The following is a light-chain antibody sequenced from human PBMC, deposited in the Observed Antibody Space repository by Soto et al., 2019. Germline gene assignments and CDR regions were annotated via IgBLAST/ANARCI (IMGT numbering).Light chain of an antibody. CDR1: QVISTS. CDR3: LQHHSFPRT. Sequence: DIKLTQSPSFLSPSIGESVTITCRASQVISTSLAWYQVKPGKAPKLLIYAASTLESGVPSRFSATVSGTEFILTISSLQPEDSATYYCLQHHSFPRTFGQGTKVDIK. J-gene: IGKJ1*01. V-gene: IGKV1-9*01. CDR2: AAS.